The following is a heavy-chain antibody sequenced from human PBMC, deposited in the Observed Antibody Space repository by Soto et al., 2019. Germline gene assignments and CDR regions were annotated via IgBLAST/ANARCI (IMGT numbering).Heavy chain of an antibody. CDR1: GFTFSSYA. D-gene: IGHD6-13*01. CDR3: AKVRSSSWYFLL. V-gene: IGHV3-23*01. Sequence: EVQLLEAGGGLVQPGGSLRLSCAASGFTFSSYAMSWVRQAPGKGLEWVSAISGSGGSTYCADSVKGRFTISRDNSKNTLYLQMNSLRAEDTAVYYCAKVRSSSWYFLLWGQGTLVTVSS. J-gene: IGHJ4*02. CDR2: ISGSGGST.